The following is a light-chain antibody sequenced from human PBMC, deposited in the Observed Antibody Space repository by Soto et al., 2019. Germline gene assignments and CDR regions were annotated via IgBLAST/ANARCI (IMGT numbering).Light chain of an antibody. J-gene: IGKJ5*01. CDR2: GAS. CDR1: QSVSSSY. Sequence: EIVLTQSPGTLSLSPGERATLSCRASQSVSSSYLAWYQQKPGQAPRLLIYGASSRATGIPDRFSGSGSGTDIAVTISRLAPEDFAVYYCQQFGSSPPSITFGQGTRLET. V-gene: IGKV3-20*01. CDR3: QQFGSSPPSIT.